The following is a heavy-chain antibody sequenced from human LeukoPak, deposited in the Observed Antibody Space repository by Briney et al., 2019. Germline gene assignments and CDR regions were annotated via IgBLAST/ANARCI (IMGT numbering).Heavy chain of an antibody. D-gene: IGHD2-15*01. CDR3: AKGMSGSCYSGLHC. Sequence: GGSLRLSCAASGFTFSSYSMNWVRQAPGKGLEWVSVISGSGDSTFYADSVKGRFTISRDSSKNTVYLQMNSPRAGDTAIYYCAKGMSGSCYSGLHCWGQGTLVTVSS. CDR1: GFTFSSYS. V-gene: IGHV3-23*01. CDR2: ISGSGDST. J-gene: IGHJ4*02.